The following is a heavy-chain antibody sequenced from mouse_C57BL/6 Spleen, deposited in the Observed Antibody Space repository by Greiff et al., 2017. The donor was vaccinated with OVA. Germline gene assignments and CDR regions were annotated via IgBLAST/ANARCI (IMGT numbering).Heavy chain of an antibody. D-gene: IGHD1-1*01. Sequence: VQLVESGAELARPGASVKLSCKASGYTFTSYGISWVKQRTGQGLEWIGEIYPRSGNNYYNEKFKGKATLTADKSSSPAYMELRSLTSEDSAVYFCARAGLDYYGSSFFAYWGQGTLVTVSA. J-gene: IGHJ3*01. CDR1: GYTFTSYG. CDR3: ARAGLDYYGSSFFAY. V-gene: IGHV1-81*01. CDR2: IYPRSGNN.